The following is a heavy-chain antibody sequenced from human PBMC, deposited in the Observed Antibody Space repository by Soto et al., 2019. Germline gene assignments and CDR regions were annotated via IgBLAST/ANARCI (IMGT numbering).Heavy chain of an antibody. D-gene: IGHD3-16*01. V-gene: IGHV3-23*01. CDR3: ARVGEPKTANVAFDY. Sequence: PGGSLRLSCAASGFTFSSYAMSWVRQAPGKGLEWVSAISGSGGSTYYADPVKGRFTISRDNSKNTLYLQMNSLRAEDTAVYYCARVGEPKTANVAFDYWGQGTLVPVSS. CDR2: ISGSGGST. CDR1: GFTFSSYA. J-gene: IGHJ4*02.